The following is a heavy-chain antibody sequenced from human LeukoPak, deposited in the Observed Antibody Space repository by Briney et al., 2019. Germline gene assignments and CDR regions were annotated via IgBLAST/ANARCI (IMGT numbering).Heavy chain of an antibody. Sequence: GGSLRLSCAASGFTFSSYAMSWVRQAPGKGLEWVSVISGNGGRTYHADSVKGRFTISRDNSRNTLFLQMNSLRAEDTAVHYCAKVAQMDTVLGKFDNWGQGTLVTVSS. V-gene: IGHV3-23*01. CDR1: GFTFSSYA. D-gene: IGHD5-18*01. CDR3: AKVAQMDTVLGKFDN. J-gene: IGHJ5*02. CDR2: ISGNGGRT.